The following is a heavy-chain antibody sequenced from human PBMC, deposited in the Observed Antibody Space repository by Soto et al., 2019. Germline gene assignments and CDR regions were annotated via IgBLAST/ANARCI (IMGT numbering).Heavy chain of an antibody. CDR3: ASLYSSSWTYFDY. CDR2: IIPILGIA. D-gene: IGHD6-13*01. V-gene: IGHV1-69*02. Sequence: QVQLVQSGAEVKKPGSSVKVSCKASGGTFSSYTISWVRQAPGQGHEWMGRIIPILGIANYAQKIQGRVKITADKSTSTAYMELSSLRSEDTAVYYCASLYSSSWTYFDYWGQGTLVTVSS. J-gene: IGHJ4*02. CDR1: GGTFSSYT.